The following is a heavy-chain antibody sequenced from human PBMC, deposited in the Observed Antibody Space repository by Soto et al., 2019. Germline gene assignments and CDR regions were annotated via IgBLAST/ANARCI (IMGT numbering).Heavy chain of an antibody. CDR1: GGSISGGGYS. CDR2: IYHSGSS. J-gene: IGHJ4*02. CDR3: ARAPVR. Sequence: QLQLQESGSGLVKPSQTLSLPWAVSGGSISGGGYSWRWLRQPPGKGLEWIGYIYHSGSSYYNPSLKSRLTLSVDRSKNQFSLKLSSVTAADTAVYYGARAPVRWRQGTLVTVSS. V-gene: IGHV4-30-2*01.